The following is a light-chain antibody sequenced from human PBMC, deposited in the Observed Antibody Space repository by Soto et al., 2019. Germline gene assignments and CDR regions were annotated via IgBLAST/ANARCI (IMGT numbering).Light chain of an antibody. CDR3: QKYGSSPGT. V-gene: IGKV3-20*01. J-gene: IGKJ1*01. CDR1: QSVSSSY. CDR2: GAS. Sequence: EIVLTQSPGTLSLSPGERATLSCRASQSVSSSYLAWHQQKPGQAPMLLIYGASSRATGIPGRFSGSGSGTDFTLTISSLEPEDVAVYYCQKYGSSPGTFGQGTKVEIK.